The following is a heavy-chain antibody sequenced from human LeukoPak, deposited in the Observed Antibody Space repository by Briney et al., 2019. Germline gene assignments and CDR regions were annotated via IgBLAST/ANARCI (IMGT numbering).Heavy chain of an antibody. CDR3: ARAAMVPVGYYFDY. D-gene: IGHD5-18*01. CDR1: GGSISSGGYY. V-gene: IGHV4-31*03. CDR2: IYYSGST. J-gene: IGHJ4*02. Sequence: SETLSLTCTVSGGSISSGGYYWSWLRQPPGKGLGWIGYIYYSGSTYYNPSLKSRVTISVDTSKNQFSLKLSSVTAADTAVYYCARAAMVPVGYYFDYWGQGTLVTVSS.